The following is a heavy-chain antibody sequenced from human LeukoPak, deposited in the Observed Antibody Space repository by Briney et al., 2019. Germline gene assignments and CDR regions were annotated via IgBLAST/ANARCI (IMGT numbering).Heavy chain of an antibody. V-gene: IGHV3-21*01. J-gene: IGHJ4*02. CDR1: GFTFSSYS. CDR3: ARDPGSLN. CDR2: ISSSSYI. Sequence: PGGSLRLSCAASGFTFSSYSMNWVRQAPGKGLEWVSSISSSSYIYYADSVKGRFTISRENAKHSLYLQMNSLRAEDTAVYYCARDPGSLNWGQGTLVTVSS.